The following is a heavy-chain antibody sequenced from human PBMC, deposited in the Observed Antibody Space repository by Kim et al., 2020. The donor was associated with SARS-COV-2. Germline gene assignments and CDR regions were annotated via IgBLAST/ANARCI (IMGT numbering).Heavy chain of an antibody. CDR3: AREGPSSYCGGDCYSVGNFDY. V-gene: IGHV4-59*13. J-gene: IGHJ4*02. D-gene: IGHD2-21*02. CDR2: IYYSGST. CDR1: GGSISSYY. Sequence: SETLSLTCTVSGGSISSYYWSWIRQPPGKGLEWIGYIYYSGSTNYNPSLKSRVTISVDTSKNQFSLKLSSVTAADTAVYYCAREGPSSYCGGDCYSVGNFDYWGQGTLVTVSS.